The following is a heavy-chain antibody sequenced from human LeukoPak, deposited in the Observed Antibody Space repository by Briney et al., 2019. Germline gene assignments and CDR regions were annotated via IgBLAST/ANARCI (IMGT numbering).Heavy chain of an antibody. CDR3: ARDGREYDFWSGYHYYYYGMDV. J-gene: IGHJ6*02. V-gene: IGHV3-11*01. Sequence: GGSLRLSCAASGFTFSDYYMSWIRQAPGKGLEWVSYISSSGSTIYYADSVKGRFTISRVNAKNSLYLQMNSLRAEDMAVYYCARDGREYDFWSGYHYYYYGMDVWGQGTTVTVSS. D-gene: IGHD3-3*01. CDR2: ISSSGSTI. CDR1: GFTFSDYY.